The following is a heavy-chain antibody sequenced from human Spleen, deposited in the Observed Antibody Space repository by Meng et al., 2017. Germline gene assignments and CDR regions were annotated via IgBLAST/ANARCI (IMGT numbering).Heavy chain of an antibody. Sequence: GESLKISCAASGFTVSSNYMSWVRQAPGKGLEWVSYISSGGSTIYYADSVKGRFTISRDNAKNSLFLQMSSLRAEDTAIYYCARLEYSGSNLDAFDIWGHGTKVTVSS. J-gene: IGHJ3*02. D-gene: IGHD1-26*01. CDR3: ARLEYSGSNLDAFDI. V-gene: IGHV3-11*04. CDR2: ISSGGSTI. CDR1: GFTVSSNY.